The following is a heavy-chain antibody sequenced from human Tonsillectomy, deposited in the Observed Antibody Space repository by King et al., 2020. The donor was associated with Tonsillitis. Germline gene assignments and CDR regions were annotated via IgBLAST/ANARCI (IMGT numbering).Heavy chain of an antibody. CDR2: ISTYNGDT. V-gene: IGHV1-18*04. D-gene: IGHD4-23*01. CDR1: GYTFTTYS. Sequence: QLVQSGAEVKKPGASVKVSCKASGYTFTTYSISWVRQAPGQGLQWMGWISTYNGDTDYAQKLQGRVTMTTEKSTRTAYMELRSLRSDDTAVYYCARDPYGSNSPWYFDLWGRGTLVTVSS. CDR3: ARDPYGSNSPWYFDL. J-gene: IGHJ2*01.